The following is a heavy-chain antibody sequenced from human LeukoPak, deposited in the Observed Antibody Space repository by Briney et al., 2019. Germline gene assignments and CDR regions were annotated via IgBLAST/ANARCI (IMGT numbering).Heavy chain of an antibody. D-gene: IGHD5-18*01. J-gene: IGHJ4*02. V-gene: IGHV3-23*01. CDR3: ARTGYNYGTPLND. Sequence: GGSLRLSCAASGFRFDDYGMSWVRQAPGKGLEWVSGITYIDGSTYYADSVKGRFTISRDNSKNTLYLQMNSLRAEDTAVYYCARTGYNYGTPLNDWGQGTLVTVSS. CDR2: ITYIDGST. CDR1: GFRFDDYG.